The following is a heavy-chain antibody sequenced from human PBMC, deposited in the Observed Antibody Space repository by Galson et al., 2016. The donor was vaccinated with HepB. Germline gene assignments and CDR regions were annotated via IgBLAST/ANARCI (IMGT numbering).Heavy chain of an antibody. Sequence: LSLTCTVSGGSISSSNWWSWVRQPPGKGLEWIGDVFHNGNTNYKSSLKSRVTISVDKSKNQFSLNLTSVTAADTAVYYCARRLYCSGGSCYIFDSWGQGTLVTVSS. J-gene: IGHJ4*02. D-gene: IGHD2-15*01. CDR3: ARRLYCSGGSCYIFDS. CDR1: GGSISSSNW. V-gene: IGHV4-4*02. CDR2: VFHNGNT.